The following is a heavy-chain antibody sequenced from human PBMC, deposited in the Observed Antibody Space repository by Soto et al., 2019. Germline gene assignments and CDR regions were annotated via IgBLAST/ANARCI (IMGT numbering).Heavy chain of an antibody. CDR2: ISSIGSTI. J-gene: IGHJ3*02. V-gene: IGHV3-11*01. D-gene: IGHD3-22*01. CDR1: GFTFSDYY. CDR3: AGDLWYYYDVDAFDI. Sequence: LRLSCAASGFTFSDYYMSWIRQAPGKGLEWVSYISSIGSTIYYADSVKGRFAISRDNAKNSLYLQMNSLRAEDTAVYYCAGDLWYYYDVDAFDIWGQGTMVTVSS.